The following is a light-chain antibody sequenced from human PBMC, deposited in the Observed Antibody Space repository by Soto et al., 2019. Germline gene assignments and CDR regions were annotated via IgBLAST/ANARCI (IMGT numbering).Light chain of an antibody. CDR3: CSYAGSSTHV. Sequence: QSVLTQPASVSGSPGQSITFSCTGTSRDVGSSNLVSWYQQHPGKAPKLLIYEVSKRPSGVSNRFSGSKSGNTASLTISWLQAEDEADYYCCSYAGSSTHVFGTGTKVTVL. CDR1: SRDVGSSNL. V-gene: IGLV2-23*02. CDR2: EVS. J-gene: IGLJ1*01.